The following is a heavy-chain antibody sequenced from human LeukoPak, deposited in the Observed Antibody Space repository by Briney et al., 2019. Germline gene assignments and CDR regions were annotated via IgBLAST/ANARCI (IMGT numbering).Heavy chain of an antibody. D-gene: IGHD3-10*02. CDR3: ARVFVGENFDY. J-gene: IGHJ4*02. CDR1: EFTLSDYD. Sequence: GGSLRLSCAASEFTLSDYDMNWIRQAPGKGLEWVSFIRSSSGYTNYADSVKGRFTVSRDNAKNSLYLQMNSLRVEDTAVYFCARVFVGENFDYWGQGTLVTVSS. V-gene: IGHV3-11*06. CDR2: IRSSSGYT.